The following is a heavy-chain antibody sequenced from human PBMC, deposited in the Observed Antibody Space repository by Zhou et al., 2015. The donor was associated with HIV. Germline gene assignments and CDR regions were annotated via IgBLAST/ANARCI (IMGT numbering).Heavy chain of an antibody. CDR1: GYTFTSYY. Sequence: QVLLVQSGAEVKKPGASVNVSCKPSGYTFTSYYMHWVRQAPGQGLEWMGVINPSGGGTTYAQKFQGRVTMTRDTSTTTFYMELSSLRYEDTAVYYCARDRIGGGYTGSRLGGDYWGQGTLVTVSS. CDR2: INPSGGGT. V-gene: IGHV1-46*01. D-gene: IGHD5-12*01. J-gene: IGHJ4*02. CDR3: ARDRIGGGYTGSRLGGDY.